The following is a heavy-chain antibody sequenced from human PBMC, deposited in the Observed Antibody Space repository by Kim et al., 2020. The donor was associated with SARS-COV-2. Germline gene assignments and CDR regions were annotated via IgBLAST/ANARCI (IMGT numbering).Heavy chain of an antibody. D-gene: IGHD6-19*01. J-gene: IGHJ4*02. Sequence: DSVKGRFTISRDNSKNTLYLQMNSLRAEDTAVYYCAKDRLAVAALGTFDYWGQGTLVTVSS. CDR3: AKDRLAVAALGTFDY. V-gene: IGHV3-23*01.